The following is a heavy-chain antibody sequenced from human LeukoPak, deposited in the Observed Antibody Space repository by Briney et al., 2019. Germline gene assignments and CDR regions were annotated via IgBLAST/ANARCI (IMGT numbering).Heavy chain of an antibody. CDR3: ARPLGAAALGNWFDP. V-gene: IGHV4-39*01. D-gene: IGHD6-13*01. CDR2: IYYSGNT. Sequence: SETLSLTCTVSGGSISSSSYYWGWIRQPPGKGLEWIGSIYYSGNTYYNPSLKSRVTISVDTSKNQFSLKLSSVTAADTAVYYCARPLGAAALGNWFDPWGQGTLVTVSS. CDR1: GGSISSSSYY. J-gene: IGHJ5*02.